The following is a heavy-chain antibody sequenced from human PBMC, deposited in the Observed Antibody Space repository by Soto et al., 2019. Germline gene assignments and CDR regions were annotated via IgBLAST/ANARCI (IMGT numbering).Heavy chain of an antibody. J-gene: IGHJ6*02. CDR3: ARHPQPYYDLGVDV. CDR2: IIPMLGTP. D-gene: IGHD3-3*01. CDR1: GGSFSDYA. Sequence: QVQLVQSGAELKKPGSSVRVSCKASGGSFSDYAISWVRQAPGQGLEWVGGIIPMLGTPNYAPELQGRVTITADESTSTVYMELSSLRSEDPAVYYCARHPQPYYDLGVDVWGQGTTVIVSS. V-gene: IGHV1-69*01.